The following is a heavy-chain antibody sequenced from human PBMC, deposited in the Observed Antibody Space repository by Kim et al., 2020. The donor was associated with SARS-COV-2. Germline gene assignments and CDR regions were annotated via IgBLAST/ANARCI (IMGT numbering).Heavy chain of an antibody. Sequence: KGRFTISRDNAKNSLYLKRNSLRAEDTAVYYCARDMSYYYGSGSHTAMDVWGQGTTVTVSS. D-gene: IGHD3-10*01. J-gene: IGHJ6*02. V-gene: IGHV3-11*06. CDR3: ARDMSYYYGSGSHTAMDV.